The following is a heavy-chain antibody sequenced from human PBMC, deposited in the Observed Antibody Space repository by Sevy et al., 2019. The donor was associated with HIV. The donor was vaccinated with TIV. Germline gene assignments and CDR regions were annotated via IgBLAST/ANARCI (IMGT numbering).Heavy chain of an antibody. Sequence: GGSLRLSCAASGFTFSSYGMHWVRQAPGKGLEWVAIIWYDGSNKKYADSVKGRFSISRDNSKNKLYLQMNSLRAEDTAVYYCAREGIAVAGIGYYFDYWGQGTLVTVSS. J-gene: IGHJ4*02. V-gene: IGHV3-33*01. D-gene: IGHD6-19*01. CDR3: AREGIAVAGIGYYFDY. CDR2: IWYDGSNK. CDR1: GFTFSSYG.